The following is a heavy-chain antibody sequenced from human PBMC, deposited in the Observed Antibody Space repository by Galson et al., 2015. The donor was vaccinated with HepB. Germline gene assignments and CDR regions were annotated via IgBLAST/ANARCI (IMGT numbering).Heavy chain of an antibody. CDR1: GYTFTRYN. CDR3: ARDTYYGVVIAHDAFDI. J-gene: IGHJ3*02. D-gene: IGHD3-3*01. V-gene: IGHV1-18*01. Sequence: SVKVSCKASGYTFTRYNINWVRQAPGQGLQWMGNAKYTQKLQGRVTMTTDTSTNTAYMELRSLRSDDTAMYYCARDTYYGVVIAHDAFDIWGQGTMVTVSS.